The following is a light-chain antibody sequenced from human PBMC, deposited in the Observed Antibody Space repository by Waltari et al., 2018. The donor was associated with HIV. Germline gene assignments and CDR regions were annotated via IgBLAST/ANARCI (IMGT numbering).Light chain of an antibody. Sequence: QSALTQPASVSGSPGQSSTIPCTGPSSIDGRYQPVSWYQQNEGKAPKLMTYEGSKRPSGVSNRFSGAKSGNTASLTISGLQAEDEADYYCCSYGGSTDVVFGGGTKLTVL. CDR3: CSYGGSTDVV. J-gene: IGLJ2*01. CDR1: SSIDGRYQP. V-gene: IGLV2-23*01. CDR2: EGS.